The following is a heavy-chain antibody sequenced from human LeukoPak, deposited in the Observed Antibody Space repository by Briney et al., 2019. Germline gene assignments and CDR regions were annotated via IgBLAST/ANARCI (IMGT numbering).Heavy chain of an antibody. Sequence: GGSLRLSCEASGFTFTSYWMSWVRQAPGKGPERVAHIKENGNEQYYADSVKGRFTISRDNVKQSLGLQMNSLRVEDTAVYYCARGPGDFDASDIWGQGTMVTVSS. V-gene: IGHV3-7*01. CDR1: GFTFTSYW. CDR2: IKENGNEQ. J-gene: IGHJ3*02. D-gene: IGHD1-14*01. CDR3: ARGPGDFDASDI.